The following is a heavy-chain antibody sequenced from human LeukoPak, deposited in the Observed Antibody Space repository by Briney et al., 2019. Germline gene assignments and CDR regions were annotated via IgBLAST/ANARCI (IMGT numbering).Heavy chain of an antibody. V-gene: IGHV1-69*13. CDR1: GGTFSSYA. D-gene: IGHD2-21*01. CDR3: ARETQGGDAPFDY. CDR2: IIPIFGTA. J-gene: IGHJ4*02. Sequence: GASVKVSCKASGGTFSSYAISWVRQAPGQGLEWMGGIIPIFGTANYAQKFQGRVTITADESTSTAYMELSSLRSEDTAVYYCARETQGGDAPFDYWGQGTLVTVSS.